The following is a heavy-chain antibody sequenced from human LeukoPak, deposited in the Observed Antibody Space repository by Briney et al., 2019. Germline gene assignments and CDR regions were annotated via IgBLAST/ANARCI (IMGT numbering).Heavy chain of an antibody. J-gene: IGHJ4*02. V-gene: IGHV3-30*18. Sequence: GGSLRLSCAVSGFTFSNHGMHWVRQAPGKGLEWVAVISYDGSNKYYADSVKGRFTISRDNSKNTLYLQMNSLRAEDTAVYYCANMRPQTYYFDYWGQGTLVTVSS. CDR3: ANMRPQTYYFDY. CDR1: GFTFSNHG. D-gene: IGHD6-25*01. CDR2: ISYDGSNK.